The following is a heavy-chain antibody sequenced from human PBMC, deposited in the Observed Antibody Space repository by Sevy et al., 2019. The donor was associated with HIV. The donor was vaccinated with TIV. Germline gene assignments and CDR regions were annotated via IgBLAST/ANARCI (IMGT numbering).Heavy chain of an antibody. CDR2: IKQDGSEK. CDR3: ARALAAAASY. CDR1: GFTFSSYW. Sequence: GGSLRLSCAASGFTFSSYWMNWVRQAPGKGLEWVANIKQDGSEKYYVDSVKGRFTIARDNAKNSMHLQMNSVRAEDTAVYYCARALAAAASYWGQGTLVTVSS. J-gene: IGHJ4*02. V-gene: IGHV3-7*01. D-gene: IGHD6-25*01.